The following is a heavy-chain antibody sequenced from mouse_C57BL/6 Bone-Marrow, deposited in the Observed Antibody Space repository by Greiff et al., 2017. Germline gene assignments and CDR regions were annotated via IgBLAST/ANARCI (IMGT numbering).Heavy chain of an antibody. CDR2: IDPSDRYT. CDR1: GYTFTSYW. J-gene: IGHJ3*01. CDR3: AGGSGSGYWFAY. V-gene: IGHV1-69*01. Sequence: VQLQQPGAELVMPGASVKLSCKASGYTFTSYWMHWVKQRPGQGLEWIGEIDPSDRYTNYNQQFKGKSTLTVEKSSSTAYMQLSSLTSEDCAVYYCAGGSGSGYWFAYWGQGTLVTVSA. D-gene: IGHD1-1*01.